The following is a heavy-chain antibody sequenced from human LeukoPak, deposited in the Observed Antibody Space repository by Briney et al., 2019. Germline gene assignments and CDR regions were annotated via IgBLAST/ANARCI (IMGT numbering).Heavy chain of an antibody. CDR3: ARDGPYNIAVAGTPWFDP. D-gene: IGHD6-19*01. J-gene: IGHJ5*02. Sequence: TESLSLTCTVSGGSISSSSYYWGWIRQPPGKELEWIGYVSYGGVTNYNPSLKSRVTISIDTSKSQFSLKLSSVTAADTAVYYCARDGPYNIAVAGTPWFDPWGQGTLVTVSS. CDR1: GGSISSSSYY. CDR2: VSYGGVT. V-gene: IGHV4-61*05.